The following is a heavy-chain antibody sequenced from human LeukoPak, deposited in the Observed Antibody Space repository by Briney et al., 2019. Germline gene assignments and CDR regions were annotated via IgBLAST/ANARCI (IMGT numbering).Heavy chain of an antibody. CDR2: IYYSGST. CDR1: GGSISGSDYY. J-gene: IGHJ4*02. CDR3: AXRVGLGRDXFDY. Sequence: SETLSLTCTVSGGSISGSDYYWTWIRQPPGKGLDWIGSIYYSGSTFYNPSLKSRVTISVDTSKNQFSLNLISVTAADTAVYSXAXRVGLGRDXFDYWGXGTLLTVSS. V-gene: IGHV4-39*01. D-gene: IGHD1-26*01.